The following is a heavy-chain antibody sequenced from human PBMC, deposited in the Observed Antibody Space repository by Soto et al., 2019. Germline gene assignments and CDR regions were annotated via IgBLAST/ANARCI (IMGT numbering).Heavy chain of an antibody. D-gene: IGHD3-22*01. CDR2: ISASGGTA. J-gene: IGHJ5*01. V-gene: IGHV3-23*01. CDR3: AKLTYPSDRIGYYYERVSGWIDS. Sequence: PEGSLRLSCAASGFMFSSYAMSWVRQAPGKGLEWVSSISASGGTANLADSVEGRCTISRDNSKSTLYLQMNSLRAEDTAVYYCAKLTYPSDRIGYYYERVSGWIDSWGQGTLVTVSS. CDR1: GFMFSSYA.